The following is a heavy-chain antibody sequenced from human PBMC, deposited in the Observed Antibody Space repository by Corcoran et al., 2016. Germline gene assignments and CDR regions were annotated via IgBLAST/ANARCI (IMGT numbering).Heavy chain of an antibody. V-gene: IGHV3-9*01. Sequence: EVQLVESGGGLVQPGRSLRLSCAASGFTFDDYAMHWVRQAPGKGLEWVSGISWNSGSIGYADSVKGRFTISRDNTKNSLYLQMNSLRAEDTALYYCVRDTADNGGQGSPADAFDMWGQGTMVTVSS. CDR2: ISWNSGSI. D-gene: IGHD4-17*01. J-gene: IGHJ3*02. CDR3: VRDTADNGGQGSPADAFDM. CDR1: GFTFDDYA.